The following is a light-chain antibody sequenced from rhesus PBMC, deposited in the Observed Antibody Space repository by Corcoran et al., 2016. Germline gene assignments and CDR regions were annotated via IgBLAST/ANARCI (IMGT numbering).Light chain of an antibody. CDR1: QGIGNW. Sequence: DIQMTQSPSSLSASVGDRVTITCRASQGIGNWLAWYQQKPGKAPNLLIYRESNLETGVPSRFSGSGSWTDFTLSISSLQPEDIATDYCQQHDNSPLTCGGGTKVELK. CDR2: RES. J-gene: IGKJ4*01. CDR3: QQHDNSPLT. V-gene: IGKV1-69*01.